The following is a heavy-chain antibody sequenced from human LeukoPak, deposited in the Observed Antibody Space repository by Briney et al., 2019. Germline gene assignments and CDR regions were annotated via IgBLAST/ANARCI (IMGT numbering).Heavy chain of an antibody. J-gene: IGHJ5*02. Sequence: GESLKISCKVSGYRFTANWIGWVRQMPGKGLEWIGIIYPADSDSYYSPSFQGQATISADKSLSTAYLQLSSLKASDTATYYCARGITRYNWFDPWGQGTLVTVSS. D-gene: IGHD1-20*01. CDR1: GYRFTANW. CDR2: IYPADSDS. V-gene: IGHV5-51*01. CDR3: ARGITRYNWFDP.